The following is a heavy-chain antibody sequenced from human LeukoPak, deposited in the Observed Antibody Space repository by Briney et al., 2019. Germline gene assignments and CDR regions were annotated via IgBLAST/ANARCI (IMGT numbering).Heavy chain of an antibody. CDR2: MYYSGST. CDR1: GGSINSTNHY. CDR3: ARQVTSSRRTPFDY. D-gene: IGHD6-13*01. J-gene: IGHJ4*02. V-gene: IGHV4-39*01. Sequence: SETLSLTCTVSGGSINSTNHYWGWIRQPPGKGLEWIGTMYYSGSTYYNPSLKSRVTISVDTSKNQSSLKLSSVTVADTAIYYCARQVTSSRRTPFDYWGQGTLVTVSS.